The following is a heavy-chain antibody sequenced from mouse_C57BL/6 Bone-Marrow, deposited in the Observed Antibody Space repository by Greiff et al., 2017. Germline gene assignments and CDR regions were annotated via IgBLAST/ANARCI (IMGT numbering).Heavy chain of an antibody. CDR3: ARRGFITDAY. D-gene: IGHD1-1*01. CDR1: GYTFTSYG. CDR2: IYPGSGST. Sequence: VQLQQSGAELARPGASVKLSCKASGYTFTSYGISWVKQRTGQGLEWIGEIYPGSGSTNYNEKFKSKATLTVDTSSSTAYMQLSSLTSEDSAVYYCARRGFITDAYWGQGTLVTVSA. J-gene: IGHJ3*01. V-gene: IGHV1-81*01.